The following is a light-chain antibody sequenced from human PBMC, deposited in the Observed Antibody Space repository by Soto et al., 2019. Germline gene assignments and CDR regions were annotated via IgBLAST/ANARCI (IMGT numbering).Light chain of an antibody. CDR1: QSVSSSY. Sequence: EIVLTQSPGTLSLSPGERATLSCRASQSVSSSYLAWYQQKPGQAPRLLIYGASTRATGIPARFSGSGSGIEFTLTISSLQSEDFAVYYCQQYNNWPQTFGQGTKVDIK. CDR3: QQYNNWPQT. J-gene: IGKJ1*01. CDR2: GAS. V-gene: IGKV3-15*01.